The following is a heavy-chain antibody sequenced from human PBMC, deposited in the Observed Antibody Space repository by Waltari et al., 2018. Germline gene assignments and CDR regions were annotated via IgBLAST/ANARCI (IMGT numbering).Heavy chain of an antibody. CDR3: ARVTTVRLFDN. Sequence: QVQLQESGPGLVRPSETLSLTCAVSDSPITTDYYWGWLRQSPGKGLEWIATIYYTGSSYYNPSLRGRVAISVDTSRNQFSLRLNSLTAADTAVYYCARVTTVRLFDNWGQGILVTVSS. D-gene: IGHD4-4*01. V-gene: IGHV4-38-2*01. CDR1: DSPITTDYY. CDR2: IYYTGSS. J-gene: IGHJ4*02.